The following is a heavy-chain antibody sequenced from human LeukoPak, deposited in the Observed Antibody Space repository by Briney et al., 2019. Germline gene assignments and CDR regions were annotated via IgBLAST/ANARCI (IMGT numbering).Heavy chain of an antibody. Sequence: SETLSLTCTVSGGSVNSGSYYWSWIRQPPGKGLEWIGYIYYSGNTNYNPSLKSRVTISVDTSKNQFSLRLSSVTAADTAVYYCARLDGTEDYWGQGTLVTVSS. CDR3: ARLDGTEDY. J-gene: IGHJ4*02. V-gene: IGHV4-61*01. CDR1: GGSVNSGSYY. CDR2: IYYSGNT. D-gene: IGHD1-1*01.